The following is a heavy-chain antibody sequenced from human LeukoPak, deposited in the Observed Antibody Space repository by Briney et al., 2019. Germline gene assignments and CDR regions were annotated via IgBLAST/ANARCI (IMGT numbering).Heavy chain of an antibody. CDR1: NYTFTNYG. CDR2: ISAYNGDT. Sequence: GASVKVSCKASNYTFTNYGIIWVRQAPGQGLEWMGWISAYNGDTHHTQKFQDRVTMTTDTSTSTAYMELRSLRSDDAAIYYCARRGGKNYGDYLLYYYYMDVWGKGTTVTVSS. D-gene: IGHD4-17*01. V-gene: IGHV1-18*04. J-gene: IGHJ6*03. CDR3: ARRGGKNYGDYLLYYYYMDV.